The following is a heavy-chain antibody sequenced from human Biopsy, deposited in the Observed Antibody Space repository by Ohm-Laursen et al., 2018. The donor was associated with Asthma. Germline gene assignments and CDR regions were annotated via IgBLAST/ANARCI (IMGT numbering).Heavy chain of an antibody. V-gene: IGHV4-30-4*01. J-gene: IGHJ6*02. Sequence: SQTLSLTWTVSGASIRSPDHHWSWIRQSPGKGPEWIGFVFYSGTTHYSRSLERRLYISIDTARNEFSMSLRSLTAADTAVYFCARVASYGDLYFGIDVWGPGTTVSVS. D-gene: IGHD4-17*01. CDR1: GASIRSPDHH. CDR2: VFYSGTT. CDR3: ARVASYGDLYFGIDV.